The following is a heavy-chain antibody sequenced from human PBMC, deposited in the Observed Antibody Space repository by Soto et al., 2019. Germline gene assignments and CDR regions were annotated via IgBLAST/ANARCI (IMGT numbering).Heavy chain of an antibody. Sequence: QLQLQESGPGLVKPSETLSLTCTVSGGSISSSSYYWGWIRQPPGKGLEWIGSIYYSGSTYYNPPLKRRVTISVDTSKNQFSLKLSSVPAADTAVYYCARPGGSYSRRSPFDYWGQGTLVTVSS. CDR3: ARPGGSYSRRSPFDY. CDR1: GGSISSSSYY. D-gene: IGHD1-26*01. CDR2: IYYSGST. J-gene: IGHJ4*02. V-gene: IGHV4-39*01.